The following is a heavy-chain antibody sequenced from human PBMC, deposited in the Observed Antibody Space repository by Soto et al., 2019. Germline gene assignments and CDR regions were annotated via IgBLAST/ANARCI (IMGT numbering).Heavy chain of an antibody. V-gene: IGHV4-30-4*01. J-gene: IGHJ4*02. D-gene: IGHD3-10*01. CDR2: ISNSGST. Sequence: SETLSLACSVSGGSVTSDEDYWTWIRQSPGKGLEWIGYISNSGSTGYNPSLKTRLSMSVDRSKNQFTLRLTSVPAADTAVYFCATESGSSYGYFDHWGLGTQVTVYS. CDR1: GGSVTSDEDY. CDR3: ATESGSSYGYFDH.